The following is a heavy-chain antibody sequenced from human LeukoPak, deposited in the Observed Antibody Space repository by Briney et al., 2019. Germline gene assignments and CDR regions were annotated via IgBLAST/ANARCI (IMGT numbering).Heavy chain of an antibody. CDR1: GFTFDNYA. Sequence: GGSLRLSCAASGFTFDNYAMTWVRQAPGKGLEWVSSISGSGDNPFYVGSVKGRFTISRDNSENTLYLQMNGLRVEDSAVYYCTRRLDDWGQGTLVTVSS. CDR3: TRRLDD. J-gene: IGHJ4*02. CDR2: ISGSGDNP. V-gene: IGHV3-23*01. D-gene: IGHD3-16*01.